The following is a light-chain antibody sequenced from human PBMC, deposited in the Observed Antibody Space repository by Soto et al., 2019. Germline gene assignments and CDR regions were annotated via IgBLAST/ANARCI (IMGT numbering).Light chain of an antibody. CDR1: QSVSSY. CDR2: DAS. CDR3: QQRSNWWT. V-gene: IGKV3-11*01. Sequence: EIVSTQSAAVLFLTPGERATLSCRASQSVSSYLAWYQQKPGQAPRLLIYDASNRATGIPARFSGSGSGTDFTLTISSLEPEDFAVYYCQQRSNWWTFGQGTKV. J-gene: IGKJ1*01.